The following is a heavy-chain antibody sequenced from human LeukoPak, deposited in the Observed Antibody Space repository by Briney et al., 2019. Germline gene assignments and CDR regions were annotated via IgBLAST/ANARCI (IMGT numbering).Heavy chain of an antibody. J-gene: IGHJ4*02. D-gene: IGHD2-15*01. V-gene: IGHV4-38-2*01. CDR1: GYSISSGYY. Sequence: SSETLSLTCAVPGYSISSGYYWGWIRQPPGKGLEWIGSIYHSGSTYYNPSLKSRVTILVDTSKNQFSLKLSSVTAADTAVYYCARHGRSTNYFDYWGQGTLVTVSS. CDR3: ARHGRSTNYFDY. CDR2: IYHSGST.